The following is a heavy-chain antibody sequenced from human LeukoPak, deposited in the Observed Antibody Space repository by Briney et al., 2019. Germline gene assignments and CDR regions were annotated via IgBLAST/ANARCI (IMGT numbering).Heavy chain of an antibody. CDR2: IRSNGGST. V-gene: IGHV3-64*01. CDR3: ARGGYRDPYDY. D-gene: IGHD1-14*01. Sequence: GGSLRLSCAASGFTFSSYAMHWVRQAPGKGLEYVSAIRSNGGSTYYANSVKGRFTISRDNSKNTLYLQMGSLRAEDMAVYYCARGGYRDPYDYWGQGTLVTVSS. J-gene: IGHJ4*02. CDR1: GFTFSSYA.